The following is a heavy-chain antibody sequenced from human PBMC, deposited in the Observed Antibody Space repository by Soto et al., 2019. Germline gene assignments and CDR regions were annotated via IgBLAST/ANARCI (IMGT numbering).Heavy chain of an antibody. V-gene: IGHV3-48*03. CDR2: ISNSGSTM. J-gene: IGHJ4*02. Sequence: EVQLVESGGGLAQPGGSLRLSSAASGFTFSSHEMNWVRQAPGKGLEWISDISNSGSTMYYADSVKGRFTISRDNAKNLLYLQMNSLRAEDTAVYYCARGAQTGYSSSWGLDSWGQGTLVTVSS. CDR3: ARGAQTGYSSSWGLDS. D-gene: IGHD6-13*01. CDR1: GFTFSSHE.